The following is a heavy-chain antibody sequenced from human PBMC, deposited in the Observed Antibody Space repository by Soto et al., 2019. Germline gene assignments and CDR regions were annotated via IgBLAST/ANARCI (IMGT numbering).Heavy chain of an antibody. CDR3: AREYSSSSWRFDP. J-gene: IGHJ5*02. D-gene: IGHD6-6*01. V-gene: IGHV4-34*01. CDR2: INHSGST. Sequence: QVQLQQWGAGLLKPSETLSLTCAVYGGSFSGYYWSWFRQPPGKGLEWIGEINHSGSTNYNPSLKSRVTISVDTSKNQFSLKLSSVTAADTAVYYCAREYSSSSWRFDPWGQGTLVTVSS. CDR1: GGSFSGYY.